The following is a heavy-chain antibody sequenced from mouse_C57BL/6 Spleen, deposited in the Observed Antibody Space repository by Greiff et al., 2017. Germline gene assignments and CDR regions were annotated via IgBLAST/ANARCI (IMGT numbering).Heavy chain of an antibody. CDR2: IDPEDGET. CDR1: GFNIKDYY. CDR3: ARWGATMVTTPPFDY. D-gene: IGHD2-2*01. Sequence: EVQLQQSGAELVKPGASVKLSCTASGFNIKDYYMHWVKQRTEQGLEWIGRIDPEDGETKYAPQFPGKATITADTSSNTAYLQLSSLTSEDTAVYYCARWGATMVTTPPFDYWGQGTTLTVSS. J-gene: IGHJ2*01. V-gene: IGHV14-2*01.